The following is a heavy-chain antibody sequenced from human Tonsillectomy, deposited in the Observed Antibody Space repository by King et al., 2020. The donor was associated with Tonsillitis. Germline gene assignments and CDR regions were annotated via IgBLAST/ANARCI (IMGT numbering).Heavy chain of an antibody. J-gene: IGHJ2*01. V-gene: IGHV3-53*04. Sequence: QLVESGGGLVQPGGSLRLSCAASGFTVSSNYMSWVRQAPGKGLEWVSVIYSGGSTYYADSVKGRFTISRHNSKNTLYLQMNSLRAEDTAVYYCARDQIQLWPGLFDLWGRGTLVTVSS. CDR3: ARDQIQLWPGLFDL. CDR2: IYSGGST. CDR1: GFTVSSNY. D-gene: IGHD5-18*01.